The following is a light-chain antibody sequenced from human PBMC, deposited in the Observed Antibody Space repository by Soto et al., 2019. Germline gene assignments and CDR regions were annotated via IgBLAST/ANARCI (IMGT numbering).Light chain of an antibody. Sequence: QSALTQPASVSGSPGQSITISCTGTSSDVGGYNYVSWYQQHPGKAPKLMIYDVSNRPSGVSNRFSGSKSGNRASLTISGLQAEDEADYYCSSYTSSSTPVFGGGIKLTVL. CDR3: SSYTSSSTPV. V-gene: IGLV2-14*01. CDR2: DVS. J-gene: IGLJ2*01. CDR1: SSDVGGYNY.